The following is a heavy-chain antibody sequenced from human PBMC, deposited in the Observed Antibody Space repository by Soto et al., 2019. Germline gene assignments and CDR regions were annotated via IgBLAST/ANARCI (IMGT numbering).Heavy chain of an antibody. V-gene: IGHV3-23*01. CDR1: GFTFSSYA. CDR2: ISGSGGST. CDR3: AKDSRLRFLEWLSPPYFDY. J-gene: IGHJ4*02. D-gene: IGHD3-3*01. Sequence: GGSLRLSCAASGFTFSSYAMSWVRQAPLKALDWVSAISGSGGSTYYADSVKGRFTISRDNSKNTLYLQMNSLRAEDTAVYYCAKDSRLRFLEWLSPPYFDYWGQGTLVTVSS.